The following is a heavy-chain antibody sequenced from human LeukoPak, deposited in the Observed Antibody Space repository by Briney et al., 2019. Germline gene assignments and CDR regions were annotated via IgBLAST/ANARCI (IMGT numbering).Heavy chain of an antibody. V-gene: IGHV3-21*01. D-gene: IGHD6-6*01. CDR1: GFTFSSYS. Sequence: GGSLRLSCAASGFTFSSYSMNWVRQAPGKGLEWVSSISSSSSYIYYADSVKGRFTISRDNAKNSLYLQMNSLRAEDTAVYYCARERFSSSYRYYYYYMDVWGKGTTVTVSS. CDR3: ARERFSSSYRYYYYYMDV. CDR2: ISSSSSYI. J-gene: IGHJ6*03.